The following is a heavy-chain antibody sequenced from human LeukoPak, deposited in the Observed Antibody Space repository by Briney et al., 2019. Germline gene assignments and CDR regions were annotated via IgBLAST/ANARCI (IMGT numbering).Heavy chain of an antibody. CDR2: IYYSGST. V-gene: IGHV4-30-4*08. CDR3: ARDIAVAGTGNWFDP. Sequence: SQTLSLTCTVSGGSISSGDYYWSWIRQPPGKGLEWIGYIYYSGSTYYNPSLKSRVTISVDTSKNEFALTLSSVTAADTAVYYCARDIAVAGTGNWFDPWGQGTLVTVSS. J-gene: IGHJ5*02. D-gene: IGHD6-19*01. CDR1: GGSISSGDYY.